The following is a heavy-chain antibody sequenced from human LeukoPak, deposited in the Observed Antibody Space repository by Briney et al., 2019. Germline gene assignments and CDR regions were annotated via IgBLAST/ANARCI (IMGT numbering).Heavy chain of an antibody. V-gene: IGHV4-59*11. J-gene: IGHJ4*02. Sequence: SETLSLTCTVSGGSISSHYWSWIRQPPGKGLEWIGYIYYSGSTNYNPSLKGRVTISVDTSKNQFSLKLSSVTAADTAVYYCARTSYYDTNPFDYWGQGTLVTVSS. CDR1: GGSISSHY. CDR2: IYYSGST. CDR3: ARTSYYDTNPFDY. D-gene: IGHD3-22*01.